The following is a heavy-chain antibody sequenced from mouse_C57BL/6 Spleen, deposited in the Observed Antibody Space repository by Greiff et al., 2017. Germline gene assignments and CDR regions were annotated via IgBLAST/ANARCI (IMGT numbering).Heavy chain of an antibody. CDR3: ARSYYGSSSIMDD. D-gene: IGHD1-1*01. CDR1: GYTFTSYW. V-gene: IGHV1-72*01. CDR2: IDPNSGGT. Sequence: QVQLKQPGAELVKPGASVKLSCKASGYTFTSYWMHWVKQRPGRGLEWIGRIDPNSGGTKYNEKFKSKATLTVDKPSSTAYMQLSSLTYEDSAVYYCARSYYGSSSIMDDWGQGTSVTVSS. J-gene: IGHJ4*01.